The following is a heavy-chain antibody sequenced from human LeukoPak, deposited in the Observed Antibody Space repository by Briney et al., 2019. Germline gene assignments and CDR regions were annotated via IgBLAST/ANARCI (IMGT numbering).Heavy chain of an antibody. CDR2: ISSSSNTI. CDR3: ARASGSSSGGWVYYYYMDV. CDR1: GFTFSSYT. D-gene: IGHD6-6*01. J-gene: IGHJ6*03. V-gene: IGHV3-48*01. Sequence: PGGSLRLSCAASGFTFSSYTMKWVRQAPGKGLEWVSYISSSSNTIYYADSVKGRSTISRDNAKNSLYLQMNSLRADDTAVYYCARASGSSSGGWVYYYYMDVWGKGTTVTVSS.